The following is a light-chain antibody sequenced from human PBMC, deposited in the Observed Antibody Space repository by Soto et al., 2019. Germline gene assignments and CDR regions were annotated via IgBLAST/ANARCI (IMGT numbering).Light chain of an antibody. CDR2: AAS. V-gene: IGKV1-27*01. J-gene: IGKJ1*01. CDR3: QKYNSAPWT. CDR1: QGISNY. Sequence: DIQMTQSPSSLSASVGDRVTITCRASQGISNYLAWYQQKPGKVPKLLIYAASTLQSGVPSRFSGSGSGTDFTLTSRSLQPEDVASYYWQKYNSAPWTFGQGTKVEIK.